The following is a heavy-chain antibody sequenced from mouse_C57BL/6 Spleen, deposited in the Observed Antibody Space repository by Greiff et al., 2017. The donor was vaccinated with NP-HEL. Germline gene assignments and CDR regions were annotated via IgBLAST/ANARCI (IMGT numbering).Heavy chain of an antibody. V-gene: IGHV6-3*01. CDR2: IRLKSDNYAT. CDR1: GFTFSNYS. D-gene: IGHD1-1*01. CDR3: TNYYGSDYFDY. J-gene: IGHJ2*01. Sequence: EVKVEESGGGLVQPGGSMKLSCVASGFTFSNYSMNWVRQSPEKGLEWVAQIRLKSDNYATHYAVSVKGRFTISRGDSKSSVYLQMNNLRAEDTGIYYCTNYYGSDYFDYWGQGTTLTVST.